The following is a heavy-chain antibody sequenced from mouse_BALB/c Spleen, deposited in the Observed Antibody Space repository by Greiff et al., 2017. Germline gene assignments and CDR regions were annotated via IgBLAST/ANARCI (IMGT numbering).Heavy chain of an antibody. CDR2: INPSTGYT. CDR3: ARFYYRYDDFDY. Sequence: QVQLQQSGAELAKPGASVKMSCKASGYTFTSYWVHWVKQRPGQGLEWIGYINPSTGYTEYNQKFKDKATLTADKSSSTAYMQLSSLTSEDSAVYYCARFYYRYDDFDYWGQGTTLTVSS. J-gene: IGHJ2*01. CDR1: GYTFTSYW. V-gene: IGHV1-7*01. D-gene: IGHD2-14*01.